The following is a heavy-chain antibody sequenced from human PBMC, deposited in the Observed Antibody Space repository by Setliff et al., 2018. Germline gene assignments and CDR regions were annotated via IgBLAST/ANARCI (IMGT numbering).Heavy chain of an antibody. Sequence: PSETLSLPCTVSGGPFSGASIWSWIRQPPGKGLEFIGYVYHSGTAKYDPSLESRAIMSVDASKNEISLKLKSVTAADTAVYYCARDRSYYASGSFTKWFDYWGQGALVTVSS. CDR2: VYHSGTA. CDR3: ARDRSYYASGSFTKWFDY. V-gene: IGHV4-59*01. CDR1: GGPFSGAS. J-gene: IGHJ4*02. D-gene: IGHD3-10*01.